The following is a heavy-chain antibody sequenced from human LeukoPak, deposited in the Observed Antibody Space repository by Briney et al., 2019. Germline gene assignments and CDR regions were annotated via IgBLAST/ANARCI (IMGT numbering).Heavy chain of an antibody. CDR1: GFTFSSYA. Sequence: PGGSLRLSCAASGFTFSSYAMHWVRQAPGKGLEWVAVISYDGSNKYYADSVEGRFTISRDNSKNTLYLQMNSLRAEDTAVYYCARGLSRIAVAAQGYWGQGTLVTVSS. CDR2: ISYDGSNK. D-gene: IGHD6-19*01. V-gene: IGHV3-30-3*01. CDR3: ARGLSRIAVAAQGY. J-gene: IGHJ4*02.